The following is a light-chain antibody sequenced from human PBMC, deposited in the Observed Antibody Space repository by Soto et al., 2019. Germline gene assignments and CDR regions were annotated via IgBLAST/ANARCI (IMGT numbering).Light chain of an antibody. CDR1: QSVRRD. J-gene: IGKJ4*01. CDR2: DAS. Sequence: EIVLTQSPATLSLSPGERATLSCRASQSVRRDLAWYQQKPGQAPRLLIYDASNRATGIPARFSGSGSGTDFTLTISSLEPEDFAVYHCQQRTNWPLTFGGGTKVEIK. V-gene: IGKV3-11*01. CDR3: QQRTNWPLT.